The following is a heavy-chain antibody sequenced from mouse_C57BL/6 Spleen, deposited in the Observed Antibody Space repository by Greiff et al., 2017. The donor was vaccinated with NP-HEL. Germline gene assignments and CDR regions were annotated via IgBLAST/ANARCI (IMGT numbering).Heavy chain of an antibody. CDR2: ISSGSSTI. V-gene: IGHV5-17*01. Sequence: EVKLMESGGGLVKPGGSLKLSCAASGFTFSDYGMHWVRQAPEKGLEWVAYISSGSSTIYYADTVKGRFTISRDNAKNTLFLQMTSLRSEDTAMYYCARQLARAMDYWGQGTSVTVSS. D-gene: IGHD1-3*01. CDR3: ARQLARAMDY. J-gene: IGHJ4*01. CDR1: GFTFSDYG.